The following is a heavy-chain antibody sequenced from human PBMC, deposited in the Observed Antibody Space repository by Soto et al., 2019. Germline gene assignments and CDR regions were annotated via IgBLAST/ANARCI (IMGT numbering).Heavy chain of an antibody. Sequence: EVHLAESGGALVQPGGSLRLSCAASGFSFGSYWMSWVRQAPGKEPERVANINDGGSETYYMDSVKGRFSISRDNAKNSVYLQMNSLRAEDTAVYYCARDRGWQTFDYWGQGTLVTVSS. V-gene: IGHV3-7*03. CDR1: GFSFGSYW. CDR3: ARDRGWQTFDY. J-gene: IGHJ4*02. D-gene: IGHD3-10*01. CDR2: INDGGSET.